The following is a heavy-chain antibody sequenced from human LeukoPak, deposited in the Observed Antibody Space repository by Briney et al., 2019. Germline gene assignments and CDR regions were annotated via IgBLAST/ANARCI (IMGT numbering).Heavy chain of an antibody. CDR3: ARDHCSRCSCLGGH. J-gene: IGHJ4*02. D-gene: IGHD2-15*01. Sequence: GASVKVPCKASGDAFITYTFSWVRQAPGQGLEWMGRVIPSLDVSNYAEKFQGRVTINADKSSSTTYMELTSLRSEDTAMYYCARDHCSRCSCLGGHWGQGTLVTVSS. CDR1: GDAFITYT. V-gene: IGHV1-69*02. CDR2: VIPSLDVS.